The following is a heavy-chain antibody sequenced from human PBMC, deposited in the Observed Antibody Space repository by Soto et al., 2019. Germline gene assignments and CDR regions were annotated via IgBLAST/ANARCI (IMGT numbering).Heavy chain of an antibody. CDR1: GLTFSSHA. CDR2: VSDTGGTT. CDR3: AKGITMVRGVVTYYYYGMDV. Sequence: GGSLRLSCAASGLTFSSHAMTWVRQAPGMGLEWVSTVSDTGGTTYYADSVKGRFTISRDNSKNTLYLQMNSLRAEDTAVYYCAKGITMVRGVVTYYYYGMDVWGKGTTVTVSS. V-gene: IGHV3-23*01. D-gene: IGHD3-10*01. J-gene: IGHJ6*04.